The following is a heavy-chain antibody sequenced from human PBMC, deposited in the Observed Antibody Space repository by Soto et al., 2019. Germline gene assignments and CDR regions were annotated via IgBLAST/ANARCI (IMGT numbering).Heavy chain of an antibody. CDR2: IYYSGST. Sequence: PSETLSLTCTVSGGSISSGGYYWSWIRQHPGKGLEWIGYIYYSGSTYYNPSLKSRVTISVDTSKNQFSLKLSSVTAADTAVYYCARLDWGLMYYFDYWGQGTLVTVSS. CDR3: ARLDWGLMYYFDY. CDR1: GGSISSGGYY. D-gene: IGHD2-8*01. J-gene: IGHJ4*02. V-gene: IGHV4-31*02.